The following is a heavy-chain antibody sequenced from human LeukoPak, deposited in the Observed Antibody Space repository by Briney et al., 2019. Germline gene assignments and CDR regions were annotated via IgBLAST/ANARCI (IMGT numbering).Heavy chain of an antibody. Sequence: SETLSLTCTVSGGSISSYYWSWIRQPPGKGLEWIGYIYYSGSTNYNPSLKSRVTISVDTSKNQFSLKLSPVTAADTAVYYCARARGGGSSSWFDYWGQGTLVTVSS. CDR3: ARARGGGSSSWFDY. J-gene: IGHJ4*02. CDR2: IYYSGST. CDR1: GGSISSYY. D-gene: IGHD6-13*01. V-gene: IGHV4-59*12.